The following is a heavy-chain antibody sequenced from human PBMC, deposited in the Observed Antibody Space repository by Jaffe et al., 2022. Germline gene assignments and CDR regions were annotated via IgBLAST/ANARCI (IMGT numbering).Heavy chain of an antibody. D-gene: IGHD3-3*01. J-gene: IGHJ6*03. V-gene: IGHV1-8*01. Sequence: QVQLVQSGAEVKKPGASVKVSCKASGYTFTSYDINWVRQATGQGLEWMGWMNPNSGNTGYAQKFQGRVTMTRNTSISTAYMELSSLRSEDTAVYYCARRAIFGVVTAPDYYYYYMDVWGKGTTVTVSS. CDR3: ARRAIFGVVTAPDYYYYYMDV. CDR2: MNPNSGNT. CDR1: GYTFTSYD.